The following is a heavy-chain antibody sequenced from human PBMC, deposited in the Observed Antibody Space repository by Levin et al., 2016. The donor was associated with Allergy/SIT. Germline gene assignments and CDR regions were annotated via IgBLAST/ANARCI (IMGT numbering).Heavy chain of an antibody. J-gene: IGHJ5*02. V-gene: IGHV1-46*01. Sequence: WVRQAPGQGLEWMGIINPSGGSTSYAQKFQGRVTMTRDTSTSTVYMELSSLRSEDTAVYYCARDMEGDVGMATIAGWFDPWGQGTLVTVSS. D-gene: IGHD5-24*01. CDR3: ARDMEGDVGMATIAGWFDP. CDR2: INPSGGST.